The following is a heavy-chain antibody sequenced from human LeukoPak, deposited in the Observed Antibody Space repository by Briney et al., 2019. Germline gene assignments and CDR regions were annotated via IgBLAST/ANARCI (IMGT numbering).Heavy chain of an antibody. V-gene: IGHV4-39*01. CDR3: ARLDAGEGLHYYDSSGYFDY. J-gene: IGHJ4*02. D-gene: IGHD3-22*01. CDR2: IYYSGST. CDR1: GGSISSSSYY. Sequence: SETLSLTCTVPGGSISSSSYYWGWIRQPPGKGLEWIGSIYYSGSTYYNPSLKSRVTISVDTSKNQFSLKLSSVTAADTAVYYCARLDAGEGLHYYDSSGYFDYWGQGTLDTVSS.